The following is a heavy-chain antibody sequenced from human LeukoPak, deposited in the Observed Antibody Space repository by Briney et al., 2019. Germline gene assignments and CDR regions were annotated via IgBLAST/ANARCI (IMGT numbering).Heavy chain of an antibody. J-gene: IGHJ4*02. CDR3: ARGHSSSSGVDY. CDR1: GGTFSSYA. CDR2: IIPIFGTA. Sequence: GSSVKVSCKASGGTFSSYAISWVRQAPGQGLEWMGGIIPIFGTANYAQKFQGRVTITADESTSTAYMELSSLRSEDTAVCYCARGHSSSSGVDYWGQGTLVTVSS. D-gene: IGHD6-6*01. V-gene: IGHV1-69*01.